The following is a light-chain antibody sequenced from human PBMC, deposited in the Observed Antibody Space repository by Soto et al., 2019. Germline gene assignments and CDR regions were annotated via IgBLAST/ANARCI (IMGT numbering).Light chain of an antibody. Sequence: QSALTQPRSVSGSPGQSVTISCTGTSSDVGTYDFVSWYQQHPGKAPRLMIFDVSERPSGVPDRFSGSKSGNTASLTISGLQAEDEADYYCQSYDSSLSGWVFGGGTKLTVL. CDR1: SSDVGTYDF. CDR2: DVS. J-gene: IGLJ3*02. V-gene: IGLV2-11*01. CDR3: QSYDSSLSGWV.